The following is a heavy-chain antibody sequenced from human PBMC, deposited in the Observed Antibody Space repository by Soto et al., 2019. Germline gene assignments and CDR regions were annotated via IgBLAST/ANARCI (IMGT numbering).Heavy chain of an antibody. D-gene: IGHD4-17*01. CDR2: ISGSGGST. V-gene: IGHV3-23*01. Sequence: EVQLLESGGGLVQPGGSLRLSCAASGFTFSSYAMSWVRQAPGKGLEWVSAISGSGGSTYYADSVKGRFTISRDNSKNTLYLKRKGLRAEDTAVYYCAKGLGDYGGNADDSWGQGPLVTVSS. J-gene: IGHJ4*02. CDR3: AKGLGDYGGNADDS. CDR1: GFTFSSYA.